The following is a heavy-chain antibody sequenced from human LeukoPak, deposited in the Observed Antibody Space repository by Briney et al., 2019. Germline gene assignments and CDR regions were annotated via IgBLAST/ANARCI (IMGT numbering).Heavy chain of an antibody. J-gene: IGHJ6*02. CDR3: AKTILAYYYYGMDV. V-gene: IGHV3-NL1*01. CDR2: TI. Sequence: TIYYSDSVKGRFTISRDNSKNTLYLQMNSLRGEDTAVYYCAKTILAYYYYGMDVWGQGTTVTVSS. D-gene: IGHD2-21*01.